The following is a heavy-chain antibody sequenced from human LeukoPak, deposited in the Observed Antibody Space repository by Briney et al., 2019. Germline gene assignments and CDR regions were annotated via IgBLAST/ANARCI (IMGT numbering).Heavy chain of an antibody. CDR2: INHSGST. D-gene: IGHD5-24*01. Sequence: SETLSLTCAVYGGSFSGYFWSWIRQPPGKGLEWIGEINHSGSTNYNPSLKSRVTISVDTSKNQFSLKLSSVTAADTAVYYCVRDGYNYGGDYWGQGTLVTVSS. V-gene: IGHV4-34*01. CDR1: GGSFSGYF. CDR3: VRDGYNYGGDY. J-gene: IGHJ4*02.